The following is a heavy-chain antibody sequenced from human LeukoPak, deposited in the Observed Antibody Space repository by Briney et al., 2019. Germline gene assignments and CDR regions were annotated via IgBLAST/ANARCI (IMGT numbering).Heavy chain of an antibody. V-gene: IGHV4-59*01. CDR1: GGSISSYY. Sequence: SETLSLTCTVSGGSISSYYWSWIRQPPGKGLEWIGFIYYSGSTNYNPSLKSRVTISIDTSRNQLSLKLSSVTAADTAVYYCARSKSGSYGCFDPWGQGTLVTVSS. J-gene: IGHJ5*02. CDR2: IYYSGST. CDR3: ARSKSGSYGCFDP. D-gene: IGHD1-26*01.